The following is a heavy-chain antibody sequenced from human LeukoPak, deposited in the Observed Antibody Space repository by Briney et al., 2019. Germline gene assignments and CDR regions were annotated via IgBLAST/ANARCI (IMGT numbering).Heavy chain of an antibody. V-gene: IGHV1-18*01. J-gene: IGHJ3*02. D-gene: IGHD3-9*01. CDR3: ARSYYDILTGYSKTHAFDI. CDR1: GYTFTSYG. Sequence: APLKVSCKASGYTFTSYGISWVRQAPGQGLEWMGWISAYNGNTNYAQKLQGRVTMTTDTSTSTAYMELRSLRSDGTAVYYCARSYYDILTGYSKTHAFDIWGQGTMVTVSS. CDR2: ISAYNGNT.